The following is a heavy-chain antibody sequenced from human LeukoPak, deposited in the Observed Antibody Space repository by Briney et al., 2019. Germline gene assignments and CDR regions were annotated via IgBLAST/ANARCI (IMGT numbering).Heavy chain of an antibody. V-gene: IGHV3-23*01. CDR1: GFTFSSYA. CDR3: AKDISNPSRGDY. CDR2: ISSSGSTI. Sequence: GGSLRLSCAASGFTFSSYAMSWVRQAPGKGLEGVSYISSSGSTIYYADSVKGRFTISRDNSKNTLYLQMNSLRAEDTAVYYCAKDISNPSRGDYWGQGTLVTVSS. D-gene: IGHD4-11*01. J-gene: IGHJ4*02.